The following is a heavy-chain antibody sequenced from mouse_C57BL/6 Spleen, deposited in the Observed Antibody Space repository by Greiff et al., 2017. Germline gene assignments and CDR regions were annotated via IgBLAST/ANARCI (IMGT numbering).Heavy chain of an antibody. J-gene: IGHJ2*01. CDR1: GYTFTSYG. CDR3: ARERDITTVVATRYFDY. CDR2: IYPRSGNT. Sequence: QVQLQQSGAELARPGASVKLSCKASGYTFTSYGISWVKQSTGQGLEWIGEIYPRSGNTYYNEKFKGKATLTADKSSSTAYMELRSLTSEDSAVYFCARERDITTVVATRYFDYWGQGTTLTVSS. V-gene: IGHV1-81*01. D-gene: IGHD1-1*01.